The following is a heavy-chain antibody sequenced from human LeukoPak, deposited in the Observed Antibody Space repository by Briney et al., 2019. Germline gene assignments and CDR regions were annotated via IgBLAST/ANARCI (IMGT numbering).Heavy chain of an antibody. CDR3: ARGSEYTSSTNYYFDY. CDR1: GFTFSSYW. D-gene: IGHD6-6*01. J-gene: IGHJ4*02. CDR2: IKQDGSEK. Sequence: GGSLRLSCAASGFTFSSYWMSWVRQAPGKGLEWVANIKQDGSEKHYVDSVKGRFTISRDNAKKSLFLHMNSLRVEDTAVYYCARGSEYTSSTNYYFDYWGQGTLVTVSS. V-gene: IGHV3-7*01.